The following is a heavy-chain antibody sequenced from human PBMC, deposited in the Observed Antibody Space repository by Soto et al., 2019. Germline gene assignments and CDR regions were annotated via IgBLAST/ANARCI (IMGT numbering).Heavy chain of an antibody. CDR2: ISWNSGSI. CDR3: ARGLRDDILTGYYMRGVGFDY. Sequence: GGSLRLSCAASGFTFDDYAMHWVRQAPGKGLEWVSGISWNSGSIGYADSVKGRFTISRDNAKNSLYLQMNSLRAEDTAVYYCARGLRDDILTGYYMRGVGFDYWGQGTLVTVSS. V-gene: IGHV3-9*01. D-gene: IGHD3-9*01. CDR1: GFTFDDYA. J-gene: IGHJ4*02.